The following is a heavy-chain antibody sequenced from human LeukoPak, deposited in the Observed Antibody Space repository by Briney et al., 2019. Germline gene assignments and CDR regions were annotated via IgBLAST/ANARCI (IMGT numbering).Heavy chain of an antibody. J-gene: IGHJ4*02. CDR3: ARRSIGSGYYTFDY. D-gene: IGHD3-22*01. Sequence: GASVKVSCKASGDTFTSYGISWVRQAPGQGLEWMGWISAYNGNTNYAQKLQGRVTMTTDTSTSTAYMELRSLRSDDTAVHYCARRSIGSGYYTFDYWGQGTLVTVSS. CDR1: GDTFTSYG. V-gene: IGHV1-18*01. CDR2: ISAYNGNT.